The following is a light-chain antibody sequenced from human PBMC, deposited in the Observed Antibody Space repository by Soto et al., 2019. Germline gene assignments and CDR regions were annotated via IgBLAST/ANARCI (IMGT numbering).Light chain of an antibody. J-gene: IGLJ3*02. CDR2: DVS. V-gene: IGLV2-14*03. CDR3: SSYASSGTLGV. Sequence: QSVLTQPASVSGSPGQSITISCTGTSSDVGGYNYVSWYQQHPGKAPKLMIYDVSNRPSGVSNRFSGSKSGNTASLTISGLQAEDEADYDCSSYASSGTLGVFGGGTKLTVL. CDR1: SSDVGGYNY.